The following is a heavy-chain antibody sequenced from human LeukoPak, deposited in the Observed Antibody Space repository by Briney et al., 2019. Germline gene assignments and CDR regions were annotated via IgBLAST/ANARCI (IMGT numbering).Heavy chain of an antibody. CDR1: GGSISSGGYY. D-gene: IGHD3-10*01. J-gene: IGHJ4*02. CDR3: ARGSGSYYNPTLDY. CDR2: IYYSGST. V-gene: IGHV4-31*03. Sequence: SETLSLTCTVSGGSISSGGYYWNWIRQHPGKGLEWIGYIYYSGSTYYNPSLKSRVTISVDTSKNQVSLKLSSVTAADTAVYYCARGSGSYYNPTLDYGGQGTLVTVSS.